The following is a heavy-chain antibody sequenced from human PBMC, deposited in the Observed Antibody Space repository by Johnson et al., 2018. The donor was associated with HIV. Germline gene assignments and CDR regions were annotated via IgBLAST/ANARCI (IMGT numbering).Heavy chain of an antibody. Sequence: QVQLVESGGGVVQPGRSLRLSCAASGFTFSSYGMHWVRQAPGKGLEWVAVIWYDGSNKYYADSVKGRFTISRDNSKNTLYLQMNSLRVEDTAVYYCARDRPHDDNGYYYVPDAFDIWGQGTMVTVSS. CDR1: GFTFSSYG. CDR3: ARDRPHDDNGYYYVPDAFDI. D-gene: IGHD3-22*01. J-gene: IGHJ3*02. V-gene: IGHV3-33*01. CDR2: IWYDGSNK.